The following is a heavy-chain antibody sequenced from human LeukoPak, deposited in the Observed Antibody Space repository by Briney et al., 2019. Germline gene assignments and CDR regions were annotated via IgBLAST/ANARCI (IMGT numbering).Heavy chain of an antibody. V-gene: IGHV3-21*01. D-gene: IGHD3-22*01. CDR2: ISRSSSYI. CDR3: ATYPGEYYYDSSGYYRPFDY. J-gene: IGHJ4*02. Sequence: GGSLRLSCAASGFTFSSYSMNWVRQAPGKGLEWVSSISRSSSYIYYADSVKGRFTISRDNAKNSLYLQMNSLRAEDTAVYYCATYPGEYYYDSSGYYRPFDYWGQGTLVTVSS. CDR1: GFTFSSYS.